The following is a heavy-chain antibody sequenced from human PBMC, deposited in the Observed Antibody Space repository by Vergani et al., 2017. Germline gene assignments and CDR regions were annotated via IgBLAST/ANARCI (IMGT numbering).Heavy chain of an antibody. D-gene: IGHD3-22*01. CDR3: AKGGDSSGALFY. CDR1: GFTFSSYA. V-gene: IGHV3-23*01. Sequence: EVQLLESGGGLVQPGGSLRLSCAASGFTFSSYAMSWVRQAPGQGLEWVSAISGSGGSTYYADSVKGRFTISRDNSKNTLYLQMNSLRAEDTAVYYCAKGGDSSGALFYWGQGTLVTVSS. CDR2: ISGSGGST. J-gene: IGHJ4*02.